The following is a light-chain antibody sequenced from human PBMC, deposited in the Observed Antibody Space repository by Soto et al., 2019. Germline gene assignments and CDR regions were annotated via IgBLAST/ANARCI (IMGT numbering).Light chain of an antibody. CDR3: GTWDSSLSGVV. CDR2: DNS. Sequence: QSVLTQPPSVSAAPGQQISIPCSGSSSNVGKNYVSWYQQLPGTAPKLLIYDNSQRPSGIPDRFSGSKSGTSATLGITGLQAGDEADYYCGTWDSSLSGVVIGGGTKLTVL. J-gene: IGLJ2*01. CDR1: SSNVGKNY. V-gene: IGLV1-51*01.